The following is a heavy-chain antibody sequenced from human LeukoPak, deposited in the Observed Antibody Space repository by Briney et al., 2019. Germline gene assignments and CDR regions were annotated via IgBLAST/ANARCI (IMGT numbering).Heavy chain of an antibody. V-gene: IGHV3-23*01. CDR2: ITGSGGST. CDR3: ANVGVTPI. CDR1: GFTLSSYG. Sequence: GGSLRLSCAASGFTLSSYGMSWVRQAPGKGLEWVSGITGSGGSTYYADSVKGRFTISRDNAKNSLYLQMNSLRAEDTAVYYCANVGVTPIWGQGTMVSVAS. D-gene: IGHD3-16*02. J-gene: IGHJ3*02.